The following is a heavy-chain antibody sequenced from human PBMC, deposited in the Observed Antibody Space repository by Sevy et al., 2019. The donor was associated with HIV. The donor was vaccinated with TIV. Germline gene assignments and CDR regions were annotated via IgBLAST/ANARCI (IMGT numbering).Heavy chain of an antibody. Sequence: GGSLRLSCAASGFTFSSYWMSWVRQAPGKGLEWVANIKQDGSEKYYVDSVKGRFTISRDNAKNSLYLQMNSLRAEDTAVYYCARDKGNYYTDAFDIWGQGTMVTVSS. CDR2: IKQDGSEK. CDR3: ARDKGNYYTDAFDI. CDR1: GFTFSSYW. D-gene: IGHD3-22*01. V-gene: IGHV3-7*01. J-gene: IGHJ3*02.